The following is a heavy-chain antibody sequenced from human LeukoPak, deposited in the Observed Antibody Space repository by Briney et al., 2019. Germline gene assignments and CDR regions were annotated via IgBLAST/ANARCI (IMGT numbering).Heavy chain of an antibody. CDR1: GGSFSGYY. D-gene: IGHD1-26*01. V-gene: IGHV4-34*01. CDR3: ARQKRYGSPLDY. J-gene: IGHJ4*02. Sequence: PSETLSLTCAVYGGSFSGYYWSWIRQPPGKGLEWIGEINHSGSTNYNPSLKSRVTISVDTSKNQFSLKLSSVTAADTAVYYCARQKRYGSPLDYWGQGTLVTVSS. CDR2: INHSGST.